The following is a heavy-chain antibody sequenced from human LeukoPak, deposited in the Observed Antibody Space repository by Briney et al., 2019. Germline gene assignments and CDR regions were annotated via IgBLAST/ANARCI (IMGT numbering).Heavy chain of an antibody. Sequence: SETLSLTCTVSGGSISSYYWSWIRQPPGKGLEWIGYIYYSGSTNYNPSLKRRVTISVDTSKNQFSLKLSSVTAADTAVYYCARGYTAMVTDYWGQGTLVTVSS. CDR1: GGSISSYY. CDR3: ARGYTAMVTDY. V-gene: IGHV4-59*01. J-gene: IGHJ4*02. CDR2: IYYSGST. D-gene: IGHD5-18*01.